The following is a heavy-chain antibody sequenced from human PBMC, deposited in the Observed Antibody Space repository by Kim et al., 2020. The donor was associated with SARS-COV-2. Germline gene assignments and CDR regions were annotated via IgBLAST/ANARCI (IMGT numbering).Heavy chain of an antibody. J-gene: IGHJ4*02. CDR1: GGSISSSSYY. CDR3: ARTHYDILTGYYNAVSNPDY. V-gene: IGHV4-39*01. D-gene: IGHD3-9*01. CDR2: IYYSGST. Sequence: SETLSLTCTVSGGSISSSSYYWGWIRQPPGKGLEWIGSIYYSGSTYYNPSLKSRVTISVDTSKNQFSLKLSSVTAADTAVYYCARTHYDILTGYYNAVSNPDYWGQGTLVTVSS.